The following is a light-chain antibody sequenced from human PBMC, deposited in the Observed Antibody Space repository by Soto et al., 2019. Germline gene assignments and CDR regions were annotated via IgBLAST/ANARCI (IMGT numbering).Light chain of an antibody. Sequence: EVVMTQSPATLSVSPGERATLSCRASQNVNANLAWYQQKPGQAPRLLIHGASTRATGIPARFSGSGFGTEIIXXIXSXXSEDFAVYYCQQYNTWLWTFGQGTKVEGK. CDR3: QQYNTWLWT. CDR1: QNVNAN. CDR2: GAS. J-gene: IGKJ1*01. V-gene: IGKV3-15*01.